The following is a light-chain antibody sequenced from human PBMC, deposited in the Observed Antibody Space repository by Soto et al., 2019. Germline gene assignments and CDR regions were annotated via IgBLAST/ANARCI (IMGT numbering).Light chain of an antibody. CDR3: SSYATSNPCV. Sequence: QSFLTQPASVSGSPGHSITISCTGTSNDIGHYNYVSWYQHHPGKAPKIIIYEVSNRPSGVSSRFSGSKSGNTASLTISGLQTEEEADYYCSSYATSNPCVFGGGTKVTVL. CDR2: EVS. V-gene: IGLV2-14*01. CDR1: SNDIGHYNY. J-gene: IGLJ3*02.